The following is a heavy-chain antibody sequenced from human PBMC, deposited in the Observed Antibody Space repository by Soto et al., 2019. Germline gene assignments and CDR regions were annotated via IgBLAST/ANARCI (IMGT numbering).Heavy chain of an antibody. CDR1: GGTFSSYA. CDR3: ARNPYGDYAYFDC. CDR2: IIPMFGTT. V-gene: IGHV1-69*01. Sequence: QVQLLQSGAEVKKPGSSVKVSCKASGGTFSSYAISWVRQAPGQGLEWMGGIIPMFGTTNYAQRFQGRVTITEDESTSTAYMELSSLRSEDTAVYYCARNPYGDYAYFDCWGQGTLVTVSS. D-gene: IGHD4-17*01. J-gene: IGHJ4*02.